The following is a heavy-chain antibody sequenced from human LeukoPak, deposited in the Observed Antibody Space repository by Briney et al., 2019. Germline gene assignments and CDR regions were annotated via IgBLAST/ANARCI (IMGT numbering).Heavy chain of an antibody. V-gene: IGHV4-59*12. CDR3: ARKSAEYSSGWYPARNYYYYGMDV. CDR2: IYYSGST. CDR1: GGSISSYY. D-gene: IGHD6-19*01. Sequence: SETLSLTCTVSGGSISSYYWSWIRQPPGKGLEWIGYIYYSGSTNYNPSLKSRVTISVDTSKNQFSLKLSSVTAADTAVYYCARKSAEYSSGWYPARNYYYYGMDVWGQGTTVTVSS. J-gene: IGHJ6*02.